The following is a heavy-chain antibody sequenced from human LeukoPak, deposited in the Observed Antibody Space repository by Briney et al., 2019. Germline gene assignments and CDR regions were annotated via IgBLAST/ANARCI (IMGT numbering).Heavy chain of an antibody. J-gene: IGHJ4*02. Sequence: GGSLRLSCAASGFTFNNYAMSWVRRAPGKGLEWVSASTGSGGNTYYADSVKGRFTISRDNSKNTLYLQMNSLRAEDTAVYYCAKWGDYDVLTGYYVSDYWGQGTLVTVSS. V-gene: IGHV3-23*01. D-gene: IGHD3-9*01. CDR3: AKWGDYDVLTGYYVSDY. CDR2: STGSGGNT. CDR1: GFTFNNYA.